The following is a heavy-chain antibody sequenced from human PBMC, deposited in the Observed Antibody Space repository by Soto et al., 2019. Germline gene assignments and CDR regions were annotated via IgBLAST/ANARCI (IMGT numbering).Heavy chain of an antibody. CDR2: TNPNNGAT. CDR1: GYTFSKIY. Sequence: QVQLVQSGAEVKKPGASVKVSCKASGYTFSKIYMHWVRQAPGQGLEWLGVTNPNNGATSYAQTLQDRVAMTSDTSTSTLYMELKSLTSEDTAVYFCAKGGVGYKELSGFWGQGTLVTVSP. V-gene: IGHV1-46*04. CDR3: AKGGVGYKELSGF. J-gene: IGHJ4*02. D-gene: IGHD5-12*01.